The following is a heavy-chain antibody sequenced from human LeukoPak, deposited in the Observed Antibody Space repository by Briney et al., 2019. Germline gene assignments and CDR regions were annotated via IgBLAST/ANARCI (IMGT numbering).Heavy chain of an antibody. V-gene: IGHV4-39*01. CDR3: ARHNVRGVSHWLYP. CDR1: SGSISSSNYY. Sequence: SETLSLTCTVSSGSISSSNYYWAWIRQPPGKGLEWIGIINHSGRTYYKPSLKSRITISVDTSNNKFSLRLSSVTAADTAVYFCARHNVRGVSHWLYPSGHGTQVSVSS. J-gene: IGHJ5*02. D-gene: IGHD3-10*01. CDR2: INHSGRT.